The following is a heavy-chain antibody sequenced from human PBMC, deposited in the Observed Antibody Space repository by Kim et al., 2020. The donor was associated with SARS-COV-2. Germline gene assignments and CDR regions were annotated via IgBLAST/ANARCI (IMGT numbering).Heavy chain of an antibody. Sequence: GGSLRLSCAASGFTFSTYAMSWVRQAPGKGLEWVSAISGSAGSTYYADSVKGRFTVSRDNSKSTLHLQMNSLRAEDTAVYYCAKGEYYYDSSGYELWGQGTLVTVSS. V-gene: IGHV3-23*01. CDR1: GFTFSTYA. J-gene: IGHJ4*02. D-gene: IGHD3-22*01. CDR3: AKGEYYYDSSGYEL. CDR2: ISGSAGST.